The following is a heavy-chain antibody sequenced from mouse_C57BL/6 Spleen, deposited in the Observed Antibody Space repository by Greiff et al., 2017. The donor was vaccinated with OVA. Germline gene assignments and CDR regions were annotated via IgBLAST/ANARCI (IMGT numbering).Heavy chain of an antibody. CDR3: AISSYSNDVGFAY. D-gene: IGHD2-5*01. Sequence: VQLKESGPELVKPGASVKLSCKASGYSFTDYNMNWVKQSNGKSLEWIGVINPNYGTTSYNQKFKGKATLTVDQSSSTAYMQLNSLTSEDSAVYYSAISSYSNDVGFAYWGQGTLVTVSA. CDR1: GYSFTDYN. J-gene: IGHJ3*01. CDR2: INPNYGTT. V-gene: IGHV1-39*01.